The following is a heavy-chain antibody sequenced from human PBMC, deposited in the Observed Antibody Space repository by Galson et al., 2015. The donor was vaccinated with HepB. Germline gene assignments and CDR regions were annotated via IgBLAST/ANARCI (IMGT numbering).Heavy chain of an antibody. D-gene: IGHD4-17*01. V-gene: IGHV3-73*01. J-gene: IGHJ6*03. CDR1: GFTFSSYA. CDR2: IRSKANSYAT. CDR3: TALRSYYYYMDV. Sequence: SLRLSCAASGFTFSSYAMSWVRQASGKGLEWVGRIRSKANSYATAYAASVKGRFTISRDDSKNTAYLQMNSLKTEDTAVYYCTALRSYYYYMDVWGKGTTVTVSS.